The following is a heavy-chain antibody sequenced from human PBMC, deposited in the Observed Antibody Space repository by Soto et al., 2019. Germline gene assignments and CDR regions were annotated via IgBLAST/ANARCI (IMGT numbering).Heavy chain of an antibody. Sequence: SVKVSCKASGGTFSSYAISWVRQAPGQGLEWMGGIIPIFGTANYAQKFQGRVTITADESTSTAYMELSSLRSEDTAVYYCAREGIGVGATPDYWRQGTLVTVSS. CDR1: GGTFSSYA. V-gene: IGHV1-69*13. CDR3: AREGIGVGATPDY. CDR2: IIPIFGTA. D-gene: IGHD1-26*01. J-gene: IGHJ4*02.